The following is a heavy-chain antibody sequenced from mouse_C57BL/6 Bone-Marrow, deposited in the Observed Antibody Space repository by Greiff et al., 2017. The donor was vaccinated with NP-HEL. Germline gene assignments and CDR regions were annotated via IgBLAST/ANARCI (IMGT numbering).Heavy chain of an antibody. Sequence: VQLQQSGPELVKPGASVKISCKASGYTFTDYYMNWVKQSHGKSLEWIGDINPNNGGTSYNQKFKGKATLTVDKSSRTAYMELRSLTSEDSAVYYCARLYYGSSYWGQGTSVTVSS. D-gene: IGHD1-1*01. CDR1: GYTFTDYY. CDR2: INPNNGGT. CDR3: ARLYYGSSY. J-gene: IGHJ4*01. V-gene: IGHV1-26*01.